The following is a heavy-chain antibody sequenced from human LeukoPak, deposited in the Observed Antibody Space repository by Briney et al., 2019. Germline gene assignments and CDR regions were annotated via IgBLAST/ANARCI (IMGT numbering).Heavy chain of an antibody. J-gene: IGHJ3*01. Sequence: PETLSLTCTVSGGSFSSHYWSWIRQPPGKGLEWIGYISYIGSTNYNPSLKSRVTISVDTSKNQFSLKLSSVTAADAAVYFCARDPTTVTKGLDLWGQGTMVTVSS. V-gene: IGHV4-59*11. CDR3: ARDPTTVTKGLDL. CDR1: GGSFSSHY. D-gene: IGHD4-17*01. CDR2: ISYIGST.